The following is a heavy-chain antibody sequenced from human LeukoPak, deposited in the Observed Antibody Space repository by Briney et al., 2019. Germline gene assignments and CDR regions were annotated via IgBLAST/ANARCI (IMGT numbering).Heavy chain of an antibody. Sequence: GGSLRLSCAASGFTFSAYYMSWVRQAPGKGLVWVSRIASDGSSTTYADSVKGRFSISRDNAKNTLYLQMNSLRVEDTAVYYCARGRPHGNDYWGQGTLVTVSS. D-gene: IGHD4-23*01. CDR2: IASDGSST. V-gene: IGHV3-74*01. CDR3: ARGRPHGNDY. J-gene: IGHJ4*02. CDR1: GFTFSAYY.